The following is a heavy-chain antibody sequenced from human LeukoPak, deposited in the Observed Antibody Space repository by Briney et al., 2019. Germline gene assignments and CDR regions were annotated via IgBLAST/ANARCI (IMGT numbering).Heavy chain of an antibody. J-gene: IGHJ4*02. CDR3: ARVSAWSGYYTFDY. CDR1: GYTFTSYD. CDR2: MNPNSGNT. V-gene: IGHV1-8*03. D-gene: IGHD3-3*01. Sequence: ASVKVSCKASGYTFTSYDINWVRQATGQGLEWMGWMNPNSGNTGYAQKFQGRVTITRNTSISTAYMELSSLRSEDTAVYYCARVSAWSGYYTFDYWGQGTLVTVSS.